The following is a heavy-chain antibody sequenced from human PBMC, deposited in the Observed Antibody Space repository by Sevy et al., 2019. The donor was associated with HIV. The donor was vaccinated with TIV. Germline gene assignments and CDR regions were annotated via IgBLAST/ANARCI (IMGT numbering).Heavy chain of an antibody. Sequence: GGSLRLSCAASGFNFGAYTMHWVRQAPGKGLEYVSATSSNGASTYYANSVKDRFTVSRDNSKNTLYLQMGSLRPKDMAVYYCARERGGNYLYSVFDIWGQGTLVTVSS. CDR2: TSSNGAST. J-gene: IGHJ3*02. CDR3: ARERGGNYLYSVFDI. V-gene: IGHV3-64*01. CDR1: GFNFGAYT. D-gene: IGHD1-26*01.